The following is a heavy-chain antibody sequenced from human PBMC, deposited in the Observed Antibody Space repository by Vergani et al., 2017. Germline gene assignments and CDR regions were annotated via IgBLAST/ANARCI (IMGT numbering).Heavy chain of an antibody. CDR1: GGSISAGYYF. D-gene: IGHD2-15*01. J-gene: IGHJ3*01. V-gene: IGHV4-61*02. Sequence: QVQLQASGPGRVKPSQTLSLTCTMSGGSISAGYYFWSWIRQPAGKGLEWLGHISASGNASHSPSLKTRVSMSVDTSKKQFYLTVTSVTAADTAIYFCARRSGGYYSGGKVHPLRTAFDVWGHGTVVTVSS. CDR2: ISASGNA. CDR3: ARRSGGYYSGGKVHPLRTAFDV.